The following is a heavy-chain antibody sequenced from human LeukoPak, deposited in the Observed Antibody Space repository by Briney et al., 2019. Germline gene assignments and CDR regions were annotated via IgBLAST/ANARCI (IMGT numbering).Heavy chain of an antibody. D-gene: IGHD3-22*01. J-gene: IGHJ4*02. V-gene: IGHV3-30*03. Sequence: PGGSLRLSCTASGFSFSRYSMHWVRQAPGKGLEWVAVISYDGSNKYYADSVKGRFTISRDNSKNTLYLQMNSLRAEDTAVYYCARATQGYYYDSIDYWGQGTLVTVSS. CDR1: GFSFSRYS. CDR3: ARATQGYYYDSIDY. CDR2: ISYDGSNK.